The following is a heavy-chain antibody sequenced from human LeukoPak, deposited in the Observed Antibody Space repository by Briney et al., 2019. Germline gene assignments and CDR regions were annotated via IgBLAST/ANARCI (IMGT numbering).Heavy chain of an antibody. J-gene: IGHJ4*02. Sequence: PGGSLRLSCAASGFTFSRYWMHWVRQAPGKGLVWVSRMNTDGSRTDYADSVKGRFTISRDNAKNTLYLQMNSLGVEDTAVYYCASDFGGHDDFWGQGILVTVSS. CDR1: GFTFSRYW. D-gene: IGHD4-23*01. CDR2: MNTDGSRT. CDR3: ASDFGGHDDF. V-gene: IGHV3-74*01.